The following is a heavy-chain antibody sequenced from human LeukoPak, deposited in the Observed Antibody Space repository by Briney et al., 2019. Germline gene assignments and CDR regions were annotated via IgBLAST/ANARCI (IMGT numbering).Heavy chain of an antibody. CDR3: ARGEFLGWLQCRPNIDAFDI. CDR1: GYTFTSYG. Sequence: ASVKVSCKASGYTFTSYGISWVRQAPGQGLEWMGWISAYNGNTNYAQKLQGRFTMTTDTSTSTAYMELRSLRADDTAVYYCARGEFLGWLQCRPNIDAFDIWGQGTMVTVSS. V-gene: IGHV1-18*01. CDR2: ISAYNGNT. D-gene: IGHD5-24*01. J-gene: IGHJ3*02.